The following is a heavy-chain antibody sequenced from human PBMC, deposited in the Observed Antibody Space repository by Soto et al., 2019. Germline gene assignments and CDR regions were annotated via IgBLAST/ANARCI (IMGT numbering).Heavy chain of an antibody. CDR1: GYTFTGHY. D-gene: IGHD3-10*01. Sequence: QVQLVQSGAEVSQPGASVTVSCTASGYTFTGHYLYWVRQAPGQGPEWMGWINPNSGDTNYGEKFQGRITMTRDTSTKSASLELRRLRDDDTAVYFCARLGGGYYGLDVWGQGTTIIVSS. J-gene: IGHJ6*02. CDR3: ARLGGGYYGLDV. V-gene: IGHV1-2*02. CDR2: INPNSGDT.